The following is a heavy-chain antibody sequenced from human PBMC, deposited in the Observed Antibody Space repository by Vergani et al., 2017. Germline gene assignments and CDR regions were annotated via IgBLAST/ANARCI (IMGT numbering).Heavy chain of an antibody. Sequence: QVQLQQWGAGLLKPSETLSLTCAVYGGSFSGYYWSWIRQPPGKGLEWIGEINHSGSTNYNPSLKRRVTISVDTSKNQFSLKLSSVTAADTAVYYCARDVLLWFGELFHNWFDPWGQGTLVTVSS. CDR1: GGSFSGYY. CDR3: ARDVLLWFGELFHNWFDP. CDR2: INHSGST. V-gene: IGHV4-34*01. J-gene: IGHJ5*02. D-gene: IGHD3-10*01.